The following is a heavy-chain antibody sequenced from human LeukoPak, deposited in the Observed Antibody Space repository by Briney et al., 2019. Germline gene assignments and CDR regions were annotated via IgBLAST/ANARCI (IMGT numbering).Heavy chain of an antibody. Sequence: ASVKVSCKASGYTFTSYYMHWVRQAPGQGLEWMGIINPSGGSTSYAQKFQGRVTMTRDTSTSTVYMELSSLRSEDTAVYYCARSLRITMVRGVIITLGYWGQGTLVTVSS. V-gene: IGHV1-46*01. CDR2: INPSGGST. D-gene: IGHD3-10*01. CDR3: ARSLRITMVRGVIITLGY. CDR1: GYTFTSYY. J-gene: IGHJ4*02.